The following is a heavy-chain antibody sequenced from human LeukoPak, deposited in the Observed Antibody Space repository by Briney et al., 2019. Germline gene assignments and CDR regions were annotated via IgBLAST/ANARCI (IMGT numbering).Heavy chain of an antibody. CDR1: GGSFIDYY. V-gene: IGHV4-34*10. J-gene: IGHJ4*02. D-gene: IGHD3-22*01. CDR3: AEGGGTAVKGFAY. Sequence: PSETLCLTCAVDGGSFIDYYWSWIRQTAGKGLEWIGEVYHSGSANYDASLKSRVTISVNKSKKQICLNMKDMAAADTAVYYCAEGGGTAVKGFAYWGQGTLVTVSS. CDR2: VYHSGSA.